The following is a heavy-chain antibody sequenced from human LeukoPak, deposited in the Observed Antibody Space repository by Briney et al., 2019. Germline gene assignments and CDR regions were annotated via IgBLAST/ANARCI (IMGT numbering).Heavy chain of an antibody. CDR1: GFTFSSYA. CDR2: ISGSGGST. Sequence: PGGSLRLSCAASGFTFSSYAMSWVRQAPGKGLEWVSAISGSGGSTYYADSVKGRFTISRDNSKNTLYLQMNSLRAEDTAVYYCAKDWIVVVTTGGDIDYWGQGTLVTVSS. J-gene: IGHJ4*02. V-gene: IGHV3-23*01. CDR3: AKDWIVVVTTGGDIDY. D-gene: IGHD3-22*01.